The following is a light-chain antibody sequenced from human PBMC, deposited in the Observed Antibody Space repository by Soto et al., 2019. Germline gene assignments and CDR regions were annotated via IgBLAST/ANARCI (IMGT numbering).Light chain of an antibody. J-gene: IGLJ2*01. CDR1: SSDIGSYKF. CDR2: EGS. Sequence: QSVLTKPASVSGSPGQSITISCTGTSSDIGSYKFVSWYQQHAGKAPKLMTYEGSKRPSGVSDRFSASKSGNTASLTISGLQADDEADYYCCSHAGDHVVFGGGTKVTVL. CDR3: CSHAGDHVV. V-gene: IGLV2-23*01.